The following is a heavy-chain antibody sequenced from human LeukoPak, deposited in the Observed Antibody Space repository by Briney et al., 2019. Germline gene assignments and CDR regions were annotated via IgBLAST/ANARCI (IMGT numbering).Heavy chain of an antibody. CDR3: ARTSSSSWYFDY. CDR2: IIPIFGTA. J-gene: IGHJ4*02. Sequence: SVKVSCKASGGSSSSYAISWVRQAPGQGLEWMGGIIPIFGTANYAQKFQGRVTITADESTSTAYMELSSLRSEDTAVYYCARTSSSSWYFDYWGQGTLVTVSS. V-gene: IGHV1-69*01. CDR1: GGSSSSYA. D-gene: IGHD6-13*01.